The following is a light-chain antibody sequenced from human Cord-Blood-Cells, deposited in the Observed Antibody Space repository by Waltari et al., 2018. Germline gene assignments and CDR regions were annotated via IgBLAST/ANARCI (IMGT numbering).Light chain of an antibody. CDR3: SSYTSSSTLYV. J-gene: IGLJ1*01. Sequence: QSALTQPASVSGSPGQSITISCTGTSSDVGGYNYVSWYQQHPGKAPKLMIYGVSNRPSGVSKRFSGSKSVNTASLTISGLQAEDEADYYCSSYTSSSTLYVFGTGTKVTVL. V-gene: IGLV2-14*01. CDR2: GVS. CDR1: SSDVGGYNY.